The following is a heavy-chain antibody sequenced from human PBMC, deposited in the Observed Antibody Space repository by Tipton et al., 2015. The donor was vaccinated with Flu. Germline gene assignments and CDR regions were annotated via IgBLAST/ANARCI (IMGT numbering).Heavy chain of an antibody. CDR1: GFTVSSNS. D-gene: IGHD3-16*02. CDR3: ARVLSSEDYYGVYD. J-gene: IGHJ6*02. Sequence: QLVQSGGGLIQPGGSLRLSCAASGFTVSSNSMSWVRQAPGKGLEWISLIYSAGSTYYADSEKGRFTISRDNSKNTVFLQMNSLRAEDTAVYYCARVLSSEDYYGVYDWGQGNTVTVS. CDR2: IYSAGST. V-gene: IGHV3-53*01.